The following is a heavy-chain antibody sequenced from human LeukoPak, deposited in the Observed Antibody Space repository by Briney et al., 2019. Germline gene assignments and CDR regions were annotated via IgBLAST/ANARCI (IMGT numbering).Heavy chain of an antibody. CDR2: INPNSGGA. D-gene: IGHD1-26*01. CDR1: GYTFTGYY. J-gene: IGHJ5*02. Sequence: ASVKVSCKASGYTFTGYYMHWVRQAPGQGLEWMGWINPNSGGANYEQKFQGRVTMTRDTSISTAYMELSGLRSDDTAVYYCARDGSGSYHGWFDPWGQGTLVTVSS. CDR3: ARDGSGSYHGWFDP. V-gene: IGHV1-2*02.